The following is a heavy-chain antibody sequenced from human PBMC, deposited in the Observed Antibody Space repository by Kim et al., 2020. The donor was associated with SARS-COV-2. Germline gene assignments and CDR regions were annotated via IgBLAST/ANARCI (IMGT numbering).Heavy chain of an antibody. V-gene: IGHV1-69*13. D-gene: IGHD6-13*01. Sequence: SVKVSCKASGGTFSSYAISWVRQAPGQGLEWMGGIIPIFGTANYAQKFQGRVTITADESTSTAYMELSSLRSEDTAVYYCARMSSPPYSSSWYGWFDPWGQGTLVTVSS. J-gene: IGHJ5*02. CDR2: IIPIFGTA. CDR1: GGTFSSYA. CDR3: ARMSSPPYSSSWYGWFDP.